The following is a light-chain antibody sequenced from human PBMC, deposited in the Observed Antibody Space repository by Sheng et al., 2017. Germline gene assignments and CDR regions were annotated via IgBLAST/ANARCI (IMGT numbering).Light chain of an antibody. Sequence: NFMLTQPHSVSESPGKTVTISCTRSSGSIASNYVQWYQQRPGSSPTTVIYEDKQRPSGVPDRFSGSIDSSSNSASLTISGLKTGDEADYYCQSYDSSNLVAFGGGTKLTVL. V-gene: IGLV6-57*01. CDR1: SGSIASNY. CDR2: EDK. CDR3: QSYDSSNLVA. J-gene: IGLJ2*01.